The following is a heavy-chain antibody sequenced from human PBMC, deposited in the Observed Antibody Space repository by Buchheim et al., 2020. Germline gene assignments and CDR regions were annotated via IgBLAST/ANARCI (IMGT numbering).Heavy chain of an antibody. D-gene: IGHD2-8*02. V-gene: IGHV4-34*01. CDR1: GGSFSGYY. J-gene: IGHJ6*02. CDR3: ARDEYCTGGVCYNYYYYGMDV. CDR2: INHSGST. Sequence: QVQLQQWGAGLLKPSETLSLTCAVYGGSFSGYYWSWIRQPPGKGLEWIGEINHSGSTNYNPSLKSRVNISVDTSKNQFSLKLSSVTAADTAVYYCARDEYCTGGVCYNYYYYGMDVWGQGTT.